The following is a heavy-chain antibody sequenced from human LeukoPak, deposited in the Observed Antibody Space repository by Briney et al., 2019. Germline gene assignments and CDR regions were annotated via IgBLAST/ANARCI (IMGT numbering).Heavy chain of an antibody. D-gene: IGHD3/OR15-3a*01. CDR3: AREGLGPSFSAWFDP. Sequence: GGSLRLSCAASGFTVSSNYMSWVRQAPGKGLEWVTVVSRDGGTTYYSDSVKGRFTISRDNSKNTLYLQMNSLRSEDTAVYYCAREGLGPSFSAWFDPWGQGTLVTVSS. V-gene: IGHV3-30*03. J-gene: IGHJ5*02. CDR1: GFTVSSNY. CDR2: VSRDGGTT.